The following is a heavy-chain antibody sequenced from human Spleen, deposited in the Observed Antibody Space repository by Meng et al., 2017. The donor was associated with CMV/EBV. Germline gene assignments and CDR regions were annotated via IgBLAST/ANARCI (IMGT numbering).Heavy chain of an antibody. Sequence: TGYYMHWVRQAPGQGLEWMGWINPNSGGTNYAQKFQGRVTMTRDTSISTAYMELSRLRSDDTAVYYCARDGNVAAADPYYYYYGMDVWGQGTTVTVSS. CDR1: TGYY. V-gene: IGHV1-2*02. J-gene: IGHJ6*02. CDR2: INPNSGGT. CDR3: ARDGNVAAADPYYYYYGMDV. D-gene: IGHD6-13*01.